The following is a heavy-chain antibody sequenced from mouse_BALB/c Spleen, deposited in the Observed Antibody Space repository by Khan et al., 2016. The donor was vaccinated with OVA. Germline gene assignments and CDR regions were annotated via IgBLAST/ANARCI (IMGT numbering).Heavy chain of an antibody. D-gene: IGHD2-1*01. CDR1: GFTFSTYA. V-gene: IGHV5-9-3*01. CDR3: ARSPYGNFAY. J-gene: IGHJ3*01. CDR2: ISSDGDYT. Sequence: EVQVEESGGALVKPGGSLKLSCAASGFTFSTYAMSWVRQTPEKRLEWVATISSDGDYTYYPDNVTGRFTISRDNAKNTLYLQMSSLRSEDTAMYYCARSPYGNFAYWGQGTLVTVSA.